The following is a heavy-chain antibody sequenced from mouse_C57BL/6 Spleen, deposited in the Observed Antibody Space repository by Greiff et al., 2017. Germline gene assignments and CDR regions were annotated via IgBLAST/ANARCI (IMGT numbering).Heavy chain of an antibody. Sequence: QVQLQQSGPELVKPGASVKISCKASGYAFSSSWMNWVKQRPGKGLEWIGRIYPGDGDTNYNGQFKGKATLTADKSSSTAYMQLSSLTSEDSAVYFCAREEIYYGNYDWYFDVWGTGTTVTVSS. J-gene: IGHJ1*03. CDR1: GYAFSSSW. CDR3: AREEIYYGNYDWYFDV. V-gene: IGHV1-82*01. D-gene: IGHD2-1*01. CDR2: IYPGDGDT.